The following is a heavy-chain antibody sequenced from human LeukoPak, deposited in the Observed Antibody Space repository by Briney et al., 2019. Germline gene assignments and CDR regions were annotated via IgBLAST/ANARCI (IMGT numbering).Heavy chain of an antibody. V-gene: IGHV3-9*01. CDR1: GFTLDDYA. D-gene: IGHD3-22*01. CDR3: AKGRHYYDSSGYYSIFDY. CDR2: ISWNSGSI. Sequence: PGGSLRLSCAASGFTLDDYAMHWVRQAPGKGLEWVSGISWNSGSIGYADSVKGRFTISRDNAKNSLYLQMNSLRAEDTALYYCAKGRHYYDSSGYYSIFDYWGQGTLVTVSS. J-gene: IGHJ4*02.